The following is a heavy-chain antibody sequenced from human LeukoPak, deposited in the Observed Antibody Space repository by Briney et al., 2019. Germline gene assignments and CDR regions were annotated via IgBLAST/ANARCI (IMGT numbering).Heavy chain of an antibody. V-gene: IGHV3-9*01. Sequence: GGSLRLSCAVSGFTFGDYAMHWVRQVPGKGLEWVSGINWNSVSIGYADSVKGRFTTSRDNAKNSLYLQMNSLRAEDTAFYYCAINGGGDSGYGNFDYWGQGTLVTVSS. D-gene: IGHD5-12*01. CDR1: GFTFGDYA. CDR3: AINGGGDSGYGNFDY. J-gene: IGHJ4*02. CDR2: INWNSVSI.